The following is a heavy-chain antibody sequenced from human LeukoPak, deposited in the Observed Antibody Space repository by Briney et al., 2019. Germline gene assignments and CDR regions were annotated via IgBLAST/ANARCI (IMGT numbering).Heavy chain of an antibody. V-gene: IGHV4-30-2*01. Sequence: SQTLSLTFAVSGGSISSGGYSWSWIRQPPGKGLEWIGYIYHSGSTYYNPSLKSRVTISVDRSKNQFSLKLSSVTAADTAVYYCARDQDGMDVWGQGTTVTVSS. CDR2: IYHSGST. CDR3: ARDQDGMDV. CDR1: GGSISSGGYS. J-gene: IGHJ6*02.